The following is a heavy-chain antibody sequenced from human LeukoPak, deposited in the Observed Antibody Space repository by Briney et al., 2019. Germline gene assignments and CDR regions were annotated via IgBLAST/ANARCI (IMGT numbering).Heavy chain of an antibody. V-gene: IGHV3-74*01. CDR2: INSDGSST. D-gene: IGHD2-2*01. Sequence: PGGSLRLSCAASGFTFSSYWMHWVRQAPGKGLVWVSRINSDGSSTSYADSVKGRFTISRDNAKNTLYPQMNSLRAEDTAVYYCARGRPSSFYYYYYYMDVWGKGTTVTISS. CDR3: ARGRPSSFYYYYYYMDV. J-gene: IGHJ6*03. CDR1: GFTFSSYW.